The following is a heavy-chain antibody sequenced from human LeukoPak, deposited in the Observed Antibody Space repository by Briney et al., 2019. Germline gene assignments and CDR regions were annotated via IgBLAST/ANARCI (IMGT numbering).Heavy chain of an antibody. CDR3: AGGPKDFWSGYYLNWFDP. V-gene: IGHV3-23*01. CDR2: ISGSGGST. Sequence: QTGGSLRLSCAASGFTFSSYAMSWVRQAPGKGLEWVSAISGSGGSTYYADSVKGRFTISRDNSKNTLYLQMNSLRAEDTAVYYCAGGPKDFWSGYYLNWFDPWGQGTLVTVSS. D-gene: IGHD3-3*01. CDR1: GFTFSSYA. J-gene: IGHJ5*02.